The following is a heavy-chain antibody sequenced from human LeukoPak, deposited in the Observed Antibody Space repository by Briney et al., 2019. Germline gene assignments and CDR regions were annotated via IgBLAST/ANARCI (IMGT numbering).Heavy chain of an antibody. V-gene: IGHV4-31*03. D-gene: IGHD2-15*01. CDR2: IYYSGST. Sequence: TLSLTCTVSGGSISSGGYYWSWIRQHSGKGLEWIGYIYYSGSTYYNPSLKSRVTISVDTSKNQFSLKLSSVTAADTAVYYCARVPRSAVTYYFDYWGQGTLVTVSS. CDR3: ARVPRSAVTYYFDY. J-gene: IGHJ4*02. CDR1: GGSISSGGYY.